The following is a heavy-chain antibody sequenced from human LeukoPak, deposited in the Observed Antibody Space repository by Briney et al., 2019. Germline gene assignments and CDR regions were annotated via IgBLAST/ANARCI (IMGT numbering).Heavy chain of an antibody. V-gene: IGHV1-18*01. J-gene: IGHJ4*02. CDR3: ARVQRDYIWGSPTSHFDY. D-gene: IGHD3-16*01. Sequence: ASVKVSCKASGYTFTSYGISWVRQAPGQGLEWMGWISAYNGNTNYAQKLQGRVTMTTDTSTSTAYMELRSLRSDDTAVYYCARVQRDYIWGSPTSHFDYWGQGTLVTVSS. CDR2: ISAYNGNT. CDR1: GYTFTSYG.